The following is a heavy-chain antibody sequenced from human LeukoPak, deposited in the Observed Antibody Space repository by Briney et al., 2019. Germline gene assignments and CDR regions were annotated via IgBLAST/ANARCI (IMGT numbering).Heavy chain of an antibody. J-gene: IGHJ4*02. V-gene: IGHV3-23*01. CDR1: GFTFSSYA. CDR3: ARDNANFWSGYCSY. CDR2: ISRSGGST. Sequence: GGSLRLSCAASGFTFSSYAMSWVRQAPGKGLEWVSGISRSGGSTYYADSLKGRFTISRDNSKNTLYLQMNSLRAEDTAVYYCARDNANFWSGYCSYWGQGTLVTVSS. D-gene: IGHD3-3*01.